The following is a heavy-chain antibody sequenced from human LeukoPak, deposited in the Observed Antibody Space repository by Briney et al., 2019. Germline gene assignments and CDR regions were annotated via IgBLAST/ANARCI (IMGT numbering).Heavy chain of an antibody. CDR1: GVIVSSNY. CDR2: IYSGGRT. J-gene: IGHJ4*02. V-gene: IGHV3-53*01. CDR3: ARQGYGGHSRGAADY. Sequence: GGSLRLSCEASGVIVSSNYMSWVRQAPGKGLEWVSVIYSGGRTYYADSVKGRFTISRDNSKNTLYLQMKSLRAEDTAVYYCARQGYGGHSRGAADYWGQGTLVTVSS. D-gene: IGHD4-23*01.